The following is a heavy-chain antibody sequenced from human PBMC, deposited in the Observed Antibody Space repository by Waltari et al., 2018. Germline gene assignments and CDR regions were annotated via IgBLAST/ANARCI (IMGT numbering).Heavy chain of an antibody. V-gene: IGHV1-18*01. CDR2: ISAYNGNP. J-gene: IGHJ6*02. CDR3: ARDKAMVVTPGGGMDV. D-gene: IGHD5-18*01. Sequence: QVQLVQSGAEVKKPGASVKVSCKASGYTFTSYGISWVRQAPGQGLEWMGWISAYNGNPNYAQKLQGRVTMTTDTSTSTADMELRSLRSDDTAVYYCARDKAMVVTPGGGMDVWGQGTTVTVSS. CDR1: GYTFTSYG.